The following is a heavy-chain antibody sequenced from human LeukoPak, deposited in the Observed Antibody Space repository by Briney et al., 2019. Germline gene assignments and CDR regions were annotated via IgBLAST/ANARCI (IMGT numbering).Heavy chain of an antibody. J-gene: IGHJ4*02. CDR3: ARDTGPRKQLENTIDY. V-gene: IGHV1-46*01. Sequence: ASVKVSCKASGYTFTSYGISWVRQAPGQGLEWMGIINPSGGSTSYAQKFQGRVTMTRDTSTSTVYMELSSLRSEDTAVYYCARDTGPRKQLENTIDYWGQGTLVTVSS. D-gene: IGHD6-13*01. CDR2: INPSGGST. CDR1: GYTFTSYG.